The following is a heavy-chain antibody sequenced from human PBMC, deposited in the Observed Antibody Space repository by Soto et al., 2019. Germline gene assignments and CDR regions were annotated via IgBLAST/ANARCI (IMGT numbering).Heavy chain of an antibody. Sequence: ESLKISCKGSGFSFTTYWIAWVRQMPGKGLEWMGIIYPGDSKTTYSPSFQGQVTISADKSISTAYLQWSSLKASDTAMYYXXXXXXXXXXSEASXVXXQGTXXXVS. J-gene: IGHJ3*01. CDR2: IYPGDSKT. CDR3: XXXXXXXXXSEASXV. V-gene: IGHV5-51*01. CDR1: GFSFTTYW.